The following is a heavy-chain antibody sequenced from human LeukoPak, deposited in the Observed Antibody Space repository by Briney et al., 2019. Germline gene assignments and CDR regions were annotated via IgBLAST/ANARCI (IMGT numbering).Heavy chain of an antibody. D-gene: IGHD2-2*01. Sequence: SETLSLTCTVSGGSISSSSYYWGWIRQPPGKGLEWIGSIYYSGSSYYNPSLKSRVTMSVDTSKNQFSLKLSSVTAADTALYYCATLTVVVASPVVGWGQGTLVTVSS. CDR3: ATLTVVVASPVVG. V-gene: IGHV4-39*01. J-gene: IGHJ4*02. CDR1: GGSISSSSYY. CDR2: IYYSGSS.